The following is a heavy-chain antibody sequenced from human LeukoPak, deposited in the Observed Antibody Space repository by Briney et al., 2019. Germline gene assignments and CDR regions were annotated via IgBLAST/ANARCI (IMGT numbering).Heavy chain of an antibody. CDR2: ISGSGDST. CDR1: GFTLTLSNYA. J-gene: IGHJ4*02. CDR3: AGSLRDGYKYDY. V-gene: IGHV3-23*01. D-gene: IGHD5-24*01. Sequence: GGSLRLSCAASGFTLTLSNYAMSWVRQAPGKGLEWVSDISGSGDSTKHADSVKGRFTIFRDNSKNTLYLQMDSLRAEDTAVYYCAGSLRDGYKYDYWGQGTLVTVSS.